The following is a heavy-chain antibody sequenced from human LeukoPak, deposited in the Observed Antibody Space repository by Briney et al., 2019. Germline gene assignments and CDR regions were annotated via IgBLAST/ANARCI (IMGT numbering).Heavy chain of an antibody. CDR3: ASRDSSGYSPDAFDI. J-gene: IGHJ3*02. CDR1: GFTFSSYA. CDR2: ISGSGGST. V-gene: IGHV3-23*01. D-gene: IGHD3-22*01. Sequence: GGSLRLSCAASGFTFSSYAMSWVRQAPGKGLEWVSGISGSGGSTYYADSVKGRFTISRDNSKNTLYLQMNSLRAEDTAVYCCASRDSSGYSPDAFDIWGQGTMVTVSS.